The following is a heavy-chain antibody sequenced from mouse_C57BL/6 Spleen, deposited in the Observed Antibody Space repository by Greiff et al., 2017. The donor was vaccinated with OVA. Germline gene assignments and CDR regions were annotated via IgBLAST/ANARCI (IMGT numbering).Heavy chain of an antibody. V-gene: IGHV1-50*01. J-gene: IGHJ1*03. CDR3: ARSYYYGSSPPYWYFDV. CDR1: GYTFTSYW. D-gene: IGHD1-1*01. CDR2: IDPSDSYT. Sequence: QVQLQQPGAELVKPGASVKLSCKASGYTFTSYWMQWVKQRPGQGLEWIGEIDPSDSYTNYNQKFKGKATLTVDTSSSTAYMQLSSLTSEDSAVYYCARSYYYGSSPPYWYFDVWGTGTTVTVSS.